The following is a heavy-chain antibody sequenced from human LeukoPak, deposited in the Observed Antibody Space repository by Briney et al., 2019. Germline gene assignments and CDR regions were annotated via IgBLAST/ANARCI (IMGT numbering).Heavy chain of an antibody. CDR3: ARALLYYYDSSGYAEGWFDP. Sequence: GGTLRLSCAASGFTFSSYGMSWVRQAPGKELEWVSAISGSGGSTYYADSVKGRFTISRDNSKNTLYLQMNSLRAEDTAVYYCARALLYYYDSSGYAEGWFDPWGQGTLVTVSS. D-gene: IGHD3-22*01. CDR2: ISGSGGST. V-gene: IGHV3-23*01. CDR1: GFTFSSYG. J-gene: IGHJ5*02.